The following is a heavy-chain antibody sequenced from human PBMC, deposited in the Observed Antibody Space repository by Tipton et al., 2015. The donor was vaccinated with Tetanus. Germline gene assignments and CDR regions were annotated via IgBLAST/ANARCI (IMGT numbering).Heavy chain of an antibody. Sequence: SLRLSCAASGFTFSNSGMHWVRQAPGKGLGWVAIISYDGNYQSYAESVKGRFTISRDNSKSTLFLQMNGLRAEDTAVYYCIYTFSWSAFDYWGPGYLVTISS. CDR3: IYTFSWSAFDY. V-gene: IGHV3-30*03. CDR1: GFTFSNSG. D-gene: IGHD2-2*02. CDR2: ISYDGNYQ. J-gene: IGHJ4*02.